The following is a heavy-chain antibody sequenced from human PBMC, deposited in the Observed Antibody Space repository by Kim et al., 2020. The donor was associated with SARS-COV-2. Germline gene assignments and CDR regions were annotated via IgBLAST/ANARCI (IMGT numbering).Heavy chain of an antibody. Sequence: SVKGRFTISRDNAKNSLYLKMNSLRAEDTAVYYCARGASSSWYGTYYFDYWGQGTLVTVSS. D-gene: IGHD6-13*01. J-gene: IGHJ4*02. CDR3: ARGASSSWYGTYYFDY. V-gene: IGHV3-21*01.